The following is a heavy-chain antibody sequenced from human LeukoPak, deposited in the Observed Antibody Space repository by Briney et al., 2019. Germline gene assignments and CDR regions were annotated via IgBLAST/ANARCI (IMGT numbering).Heavy chain of an antibody. J-gene: IGHJ3*02. V-gene: IGHV3-7*01. CDR2: IKQDGSEK. CDR3: ARVLFRGVIINAFDI. Sequence: GGSLRLSCAASGFTLSTYWMSWVRQAPGKGLEWVANIKQDGSEKYYVDSVKGRFTISRDNAKNSLYLQMNSLRAEDTAVYYCARVLFRGVIINAFDIWGQGTMVTVSS. CDR1: GFTLSTYW. D-gene: IGHD3-10*01.